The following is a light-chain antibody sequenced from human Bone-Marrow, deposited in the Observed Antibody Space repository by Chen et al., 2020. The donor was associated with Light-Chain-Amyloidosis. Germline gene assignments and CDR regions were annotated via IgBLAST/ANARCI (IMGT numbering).Light chain of an antibody. CDR3: ETWDSSLSAWV. V-gene: IGLV1-51*01. J-gene: IGLJ3*02. Sequence: QSVLTQPPSVSAAPGQKVTISCSGSGSNIGNNYVSWYQQLPGTAPKLLIYYNNNRPSGIPDRFSGSKSGTSATLGITGLQTGDEADYYCETWDSSLSAWVFGGGTKLTVL. CDR2: YNN. CDR1: GSNIGNNY.